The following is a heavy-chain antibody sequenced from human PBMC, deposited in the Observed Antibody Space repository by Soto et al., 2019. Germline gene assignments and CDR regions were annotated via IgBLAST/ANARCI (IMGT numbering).Heavy chain of an antibody. CDR2: TNQHGTII. V-gene: IGHV3-74*01. Sequence: GSLRLSCEASRFTFSSYWFHWVRQVPGKGLVWVSRTNQHGTIIVYADFVKGRFTISRDNAKNTLYLEMDSLRVEDTAVYYCTRDIGGRGALWGPGTLVTVSS. CDR1: RFTFSSYW. CDR3: TRDIGGRGAL. J-gene: IGHJ4*02. D-gene: IGHD3-16*01.